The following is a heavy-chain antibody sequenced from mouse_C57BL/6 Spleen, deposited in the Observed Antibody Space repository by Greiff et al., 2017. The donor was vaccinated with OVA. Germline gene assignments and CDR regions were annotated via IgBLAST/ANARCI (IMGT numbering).Heavy chain of an antibody. Sequence: QVQLQQSGPELVKPGASVKISCKASGYAFSSSWMNWVKQRPGKGLEWIGRIYPGDGDTNYNGKFKGKATLTADTSSSTAYMQLSSLTSEDSAVYFCARSYYYGSSYGDYWGQGTTLTVSS. CDR2: IYPGDGDT. CDR3: ARSYYYGSSYGDY. V-gene: IGHV1-82*01. CDR1: GYAFSSSW. D-gene: IGHD1-1*01. J-gene: IGHJ2*01.